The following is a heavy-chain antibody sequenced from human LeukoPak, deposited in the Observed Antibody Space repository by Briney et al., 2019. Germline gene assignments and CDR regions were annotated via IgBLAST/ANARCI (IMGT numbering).Heavy chain of an antibody. CDR1: GGSISSYY. Sequence: PSETLSLTCTVSGGSISSYYWSWIRQPPGKGLEWIGYIYYSGSTNYNPSLKSRVTISVDTSKNQFSPKLSSVTAADTAVYYCARVAVATRLGYFDYWGQGTLVTVSS. D-gene: IGHD5-12*01. J-gene: IGHJ4*02. V-gene: IGHV4-59*01. CDR3: ARVAVATRLGYFDY. CDR2: IYYSGST.